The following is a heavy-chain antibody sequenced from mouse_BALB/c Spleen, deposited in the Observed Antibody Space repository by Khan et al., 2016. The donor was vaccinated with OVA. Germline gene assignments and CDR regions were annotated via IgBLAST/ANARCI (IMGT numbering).Heavy chain of an antibody. J-gene: IGHJ3*01. CDR2: IYWDDAK. CDR3: ARTLNDYDPWFAY. Sequence: ESGPGILQPSQTLSLTCSFSGFSLSTSGLGVSWIRPPSGQGLEWLVHIYWDDAKRYNPSLKTRLTISKDTSRNQVFLKITSMGTADTATNDCARTLNDYDPWFAYWGQGTLVTVSA. CDR1: GFSLSTSGLG. D-gene: IGHD2-4*01. V-gene: IGHV8-12*01.